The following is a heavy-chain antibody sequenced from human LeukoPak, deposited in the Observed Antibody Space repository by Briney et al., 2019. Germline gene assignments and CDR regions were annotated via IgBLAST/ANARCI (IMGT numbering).Heavy chain of an antibody. Sequence: PSETLSLTCAVSGGSISSSSWWNWVRQPPGKGLGWIGEIYHNGNTNYNPSLKSRVTMSLDKSKNQFSLKLTSVTAADTAMYYCATYDILTTYGGGTTYWGQGTLVTVSS. CDR3: ATYDILTTYGGGTTY. CDR1: GGSISSSSW. J-gene: IGHJ4*02. V-gene: IGHV4-4*02. D-gene: IGHD3-22*01. CDR2: IYHNGNT.